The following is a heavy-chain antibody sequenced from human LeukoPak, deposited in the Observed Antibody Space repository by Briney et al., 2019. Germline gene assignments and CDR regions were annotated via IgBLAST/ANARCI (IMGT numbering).Heavy chain of an antibody. J-gene: IGHJ4*02. CDR3: ARARYFDWLNDY. CDR2: IIPIFGTA. Sequence: SVKVSCKASGGTFSSYAISWVRQAPGQGLEWMGRIIPIFGTANYAQKFQGRVTITTDESTSTAYMELSGLRSEDTAVYYCARARYFDWLNDYWGQGTLVTVSS. D-gene: IGHD3-9*01. CDR1: GGTFSSYA. V-gene: IGHV1-69*05.